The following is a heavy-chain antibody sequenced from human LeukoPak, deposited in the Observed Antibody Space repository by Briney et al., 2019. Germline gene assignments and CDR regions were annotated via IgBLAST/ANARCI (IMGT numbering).Heavy chain of an antibody. V-gene: IGHV3-23*01. D-gene: IGHD3-3*01. CDR3: AKGSGTNYIDTFDV. J-gene: IGHJ3*01. CDR2: ISDDASKT. CDR1: GFAFRSYG. Sequence: GGSLRLSCAASGFAFRSYGMTWVRQAPGKGLEWVAAISDDASKTYYADSVRGRFAIYRDNPGNKLYLQMDRLSVEDTAIYYCAKGSGTNYIDTFDVWGQGTMVTVSS.